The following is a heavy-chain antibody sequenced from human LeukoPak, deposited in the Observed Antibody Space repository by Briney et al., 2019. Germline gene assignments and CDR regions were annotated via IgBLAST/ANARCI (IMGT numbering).Heavy chain of an antibody. CDR2: ICGGGGST. CDR1: VFTLSSYA. V-gene: IGHV3-23*01. CDR3: AKDRVGEKAFDY. Sequence: GGSLRLSRATSVFTLSSYAMSWVRPPPAKGLEWVSAICGGGGSTYYADSVRDRFTISRDNSKNTLYLQMNSLRAEDTAVYYCAKDRVGEKAFDYWGQRPVVTVS. J-gene: IGHJ4*02. D-gene: IGHD5-24*01.